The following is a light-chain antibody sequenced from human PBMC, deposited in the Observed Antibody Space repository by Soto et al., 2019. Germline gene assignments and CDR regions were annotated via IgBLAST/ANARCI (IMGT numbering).Light chain of an antibody. V-gene: IGLV1-47*01. CDR1: NSNMGRNY. CDR2: RND. CDR3: VAWDDDLSARV. Sequence: QPVLTQTPSASGTPGQRVTISCSGSNSNMGRNYVYWYQQVPGTAPKLLMYRNDVRPSGVPDRFTGSKSGTSASLVISGLRSEDEADYYCVAWDDDLSARVFGGGTKLTVL. J-gene: IGLJ3*02.